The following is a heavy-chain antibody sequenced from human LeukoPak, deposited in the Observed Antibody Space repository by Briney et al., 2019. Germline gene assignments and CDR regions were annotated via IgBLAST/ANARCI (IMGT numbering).Heavy chain of an antibody. D-gene: IGHD3-3*01. CDR1: GYSFSSHW. Sequence: GGSLRLSCAAPGYSFSSHWMFWVRQAPGRGLEWVANIKKDGSGKDYLDSVKGRFTISRDNAKNSLYLQMNSLRAEDTAIYYCARYYDFWSSIDYWGQGTLVTVSS. J-gene: IGHJ4*02. CDR2: IKKDGSGK. V-gene: IGHV3-7*05. CDR3: ARYYDFWSSIDY.